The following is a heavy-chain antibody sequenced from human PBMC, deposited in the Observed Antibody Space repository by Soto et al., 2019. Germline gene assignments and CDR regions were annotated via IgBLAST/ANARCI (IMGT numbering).Heavy chain of an antibody. V-gene: IGHV6-1*01. CDR3: ARALAGSYDY. Sequence: PSHTLSLTCAISGYSVSSKSATWNWIRQSPSRGLEWLGRTYYRSKWSTDYAVSVKGRITVSPDTSKNQFSLRLNSVTPEDTAVYYCARALAGSYDYWGQGTLVTVSS. D-gene: IGHD1-26*01. CDR1: GYSVSSKSAT. J-gene: IGHJ4*02. CDR2: TYYRSKWST.